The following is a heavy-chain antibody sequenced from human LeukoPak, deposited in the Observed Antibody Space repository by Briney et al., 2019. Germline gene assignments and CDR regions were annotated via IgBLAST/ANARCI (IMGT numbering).Heavy chain of an antibody. V-gene: IGHV1-18*01. Sequence: ASVKVSCKASGYTFTSYGISWVRQAPGQGLEWMGWISAYNGNTNYAQKVQGRVTMTTHTSTSTAYMELRSLRSDDTAVYYCARALEQWRPLDYWGQGTLVIVSS. CDR2: ISAYNGNT. D-gene: IGHD6-19*01. J-gene: IGHJ4*02. CDR3: ARALEQWRPLDY. CDR1: GYTFTSYG.